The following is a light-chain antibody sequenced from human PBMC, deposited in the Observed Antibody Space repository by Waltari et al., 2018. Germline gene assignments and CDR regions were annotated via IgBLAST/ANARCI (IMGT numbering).Light chain of an antibody. Sequence: QSGLTPPASVSGSPGQPITIPCTGTSSDVGNYILVHWYQQYPGKAPKRMVYEVTERASGVSDRFSGSKSGNTASLTIYGLQSEDEADYYFCSYAGFGIYVFGTGTKVTVL. CDR1: SSDVGNYIL. J-gene: IGLJ1*01. CDR3: CSYAGFGIYV. V-gene: IGLV2-23*02. CDR2: EVT.